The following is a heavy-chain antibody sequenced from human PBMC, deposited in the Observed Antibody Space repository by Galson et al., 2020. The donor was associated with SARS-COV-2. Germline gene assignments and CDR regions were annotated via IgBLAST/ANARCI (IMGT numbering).Heavy chain of an antibody. CDR2: ISTAGDT. Sequence: PGGSLRLSCAASGFTFSTYDMHWVRQVTGKGLEWVSAISTAGDTYYPGSVKGRFTISRENAKNSLYLQMSSLRAGDTAVYYCARGPQNWKNYFYYYGMDVWGQGTTVTVSS. CDR3: ARGPQNWKNYFYYYGMDV. CDR1: GFTFSTYD. V-gene: IGHV3-13*01. D-gene: IGHD1-1*01. J-gene: IGHJ6*02.